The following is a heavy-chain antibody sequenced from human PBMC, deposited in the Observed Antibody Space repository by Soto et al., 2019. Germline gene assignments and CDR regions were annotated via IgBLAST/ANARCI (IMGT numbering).Heavy chain of an antibody. CDR3: AKSVVGEYHYDRSGYSVPPDY. CDR2: ISGSGGST. D-gene: IGHD3-22*01. J-gene: IGHJ4*02. CDR1: GFTFSSYA. Sequence: EVQLLESGGGLVQPGGSLRLSCAASGFTFSSYAMTWVRQAPGKGLEWVSTISGSGGSTYYADSVKGRFTISRDNSKNTLSLQMNSLRAEDTAVYYCAKSVVGEYHYDRSGYSVPPDYWGQGTLVTVSS. V-gene: IGHV3-23*01.